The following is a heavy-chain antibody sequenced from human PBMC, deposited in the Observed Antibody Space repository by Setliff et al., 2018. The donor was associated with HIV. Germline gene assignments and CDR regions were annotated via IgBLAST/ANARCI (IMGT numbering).Heavy chain of an antibody. CDR1: GYTFTSYG. J-gene: IGHJ3*02. D-gene: IGHD3-3*01. CDR3: ARVAWYYSFWSGLGDAFDI. CDR2: ISAYSGNT. V-gene: IGHV1-18*01. Sequence: ASVKVSCKASGYTFTSYGISWVRQAPGQGLEWMGWISAYSGNTNYAQKLQGRVTMTTDTSTSTAYMELRSLRSDDTAVYYCARVAWYYSFWSGLGDAFDIWGQGTMDRLL.